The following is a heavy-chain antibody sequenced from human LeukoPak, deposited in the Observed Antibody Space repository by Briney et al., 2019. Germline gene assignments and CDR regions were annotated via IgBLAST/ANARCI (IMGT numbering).Heavy chain of an antibody. CDR3: ARGRKFITYYYDSSGYYYSY. V-gene: IGHV4-34*01. Sequence: TSETLSLTCTVSGGSISSYYWSWIRQPPGKGLEWIGEINHSGSTNYNPSLKSRVTISVDTSKNQFSLKLTSVTAADTAVYYCARGRKFITYYYDSSGYYYSYWGQGTLVTVSS. D-gene: IGHD3-22*01. CDR2: INHSGST. J-gene: IGHJ4*02. CDR1: GGSISSYY.